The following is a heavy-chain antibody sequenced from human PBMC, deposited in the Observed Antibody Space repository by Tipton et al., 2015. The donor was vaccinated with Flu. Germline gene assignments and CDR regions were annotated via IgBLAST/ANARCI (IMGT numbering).Heavy chain of an antibody. V-gene: IGHV3-48*03. J-gene: IGHJ4*02. D-gene: IGHD6-19*01. CDR1: GFTFSSYE. Sequence: SLRLSCAASGFTFSSYEMNWVRQAPGKGLEWVSFISSSGSSIYYADSLKGRFTISRDNAKNSLYLQMDSLRVGDTAVYSCAREWLDYYFDYWGQGSLVTVSS. CDR2: ISSSGSSI. CDR3: AREWLDYYFDY.